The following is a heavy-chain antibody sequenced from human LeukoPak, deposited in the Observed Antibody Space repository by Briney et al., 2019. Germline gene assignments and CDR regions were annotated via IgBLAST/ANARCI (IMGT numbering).Heavy chain of an antibody. Sequence: ASVKVSCKASGYTFTSYAMHWVRQAPGQRLEWMGWINAGNGSTKYSQKFQGRVTITRDTSASTAYMELSSLRSEDTAVYYCARDRGSGSYIVFDPWGQGTLVTVSS. CDR2: INAGNGST. CDR1: GYTFTSYA. D-gene: IGHD3-10*01. J-gene: IGHJ5*02. V-gene: IGHV1-3*01. CDR3: ARDRGSGSYIVFDP.